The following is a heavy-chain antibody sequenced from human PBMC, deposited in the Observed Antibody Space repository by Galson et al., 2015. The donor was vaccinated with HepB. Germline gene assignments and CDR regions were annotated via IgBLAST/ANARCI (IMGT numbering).Heavy chain of an antibody. Sequence: SVKVSCKASGYTFITYGISWVRQAPGQGLEWMGWINGYNADTNYAQKFQGRVTMTTDTSTNTAYMELRSLISDDTAVYFCARDLLPYASGSYINYFDPWGQGTLVTVSS. CDR3: ARDLLPYASGSYINYFDP. CDR2: INGYNADT. V-gene: IGHV1-18*01. D-gene: IGHD3-10*01. CDR1: GYTFITYG. J-gene: IGHJ5*02.